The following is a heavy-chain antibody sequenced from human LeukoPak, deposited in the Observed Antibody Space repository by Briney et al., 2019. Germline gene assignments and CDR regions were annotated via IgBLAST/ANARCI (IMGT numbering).Heavy chain of an antibody. Sequence: PGGSLRLSCAASGFTFSSYGMHWVRQAPGKGLEWVAVISYDGSNKYYADSVKGRFTISRDNSKNTLYLQMNSLRAEDTAVYYCARDPRRIRRLTGYPGGDYWGQGTLVTVSS. J-gene: IGHJ4*02. V-gene: IGHV3-30*03. CDR3: ARDPRRIRRLTGYPGGDY. CDR1: GFTFSSYG. D-gene: IGHD3-9*01. CDR2: ISYDGSNK.